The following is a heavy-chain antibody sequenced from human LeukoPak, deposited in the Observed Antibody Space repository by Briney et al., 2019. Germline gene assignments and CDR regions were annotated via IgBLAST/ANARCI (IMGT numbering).Heavy chain of an antibody. CDR2: ISGSGGST. CDR3: AKAYDYVWGSYRPRPYDY. CDR1: GFTFSSYA. Sequence: QPGGSLRLSCAASGFTFSSYAMSWVRQAPGKGLEWVSAISGSGGSTYYADSVKGRFTISRDNSKNTLYLQMYSLRAEDTAVYYCAKAYDYVWGSYRPRPYDYWGQGTLVTVSS. D-gene: IGHD3-16*02. V-gene: IGHV3-23*01. J-gene: IGHJ4*02.